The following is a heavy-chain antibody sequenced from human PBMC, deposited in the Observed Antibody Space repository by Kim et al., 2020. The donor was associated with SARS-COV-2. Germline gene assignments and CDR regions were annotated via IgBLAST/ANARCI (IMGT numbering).Heavy chain of an antibody. D-gene: IGHD3-10*01. CDR3: AKMGRHGSGSYYLFDY. CDR2: ISGSGGST. V-gene: IGHV3-23*01. J-gene: IGHJ4*02. CDR1: GFTFSSYA. Sequence: GGSLRLSCAASGFTFSSYAMSWVRQAPGKGLEWVSAISGSGGSTYYADSVKGRFTISRDNSKNTLYLQMNSLRAEDTAVYYCAKMGRHGSGSYYLFDYWSQGTLVTVSS.